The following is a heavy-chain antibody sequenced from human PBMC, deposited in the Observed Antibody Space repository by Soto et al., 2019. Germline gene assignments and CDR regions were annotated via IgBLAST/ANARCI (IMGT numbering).Heavy chain of an antibody. CDR2: IDNSGTIK. CDR1: GFTFSDYY. V-gene: IGHV3-11*01. CDR3: ARIEGDCSGGSCYSGGFDY. D-gene: IGHD2-15*01. Sequence: GSLRLSCAASGFTFSDYYMTWIRQAPGKGLEWVSYIDNSGTIKYYADSVKGRFTISRDNTKNSLSLQMNSLGAEDTAIYYCARIEGDCSGGSCYSGGFDYWGQGALVTVSS. J-gene: IGHJ4*02.